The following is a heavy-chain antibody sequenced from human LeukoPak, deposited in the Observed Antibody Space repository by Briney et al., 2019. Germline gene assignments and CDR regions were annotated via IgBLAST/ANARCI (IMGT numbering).Heavy chain of an antibody. V-gene: IGHV4-59*12. Sequence: SETLSLTCTVSGGSISSYYWSWIRQPPGKGLEWIGYIYYSGSTNYNPSLKSRVTISVDTSKNQFSLKLSSVTAADTAVYYCARARWLQRPLDYWGQGTLVTVSS. D-gene: IGHD5-24*01. CDR2: IYYSGST. CDR3: ARARWLQRPLDY. CDR1: GGSISSYY. J-gene: IGHJ4*02.